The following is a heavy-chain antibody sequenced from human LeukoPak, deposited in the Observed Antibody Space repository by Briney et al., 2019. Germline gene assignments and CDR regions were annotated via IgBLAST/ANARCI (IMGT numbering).Heavy chain of an antibody. D-gene: IGHD3-10*01. J-gene: IGHJ4*02. V-gene: IGHV1-2*02. CDR1: GYTFTSYG. Sequence: AASVKVSCKASGYTFTSYGISWVRQAPGQGLEWMGWINPNSGGTNYAQKFQGRVTMTRDTSISTAYMELSRLRSDDTAVYYCARGPYRNSLLWFGEPEINYWGQGTLVTVSS. CDR2: INPNSGGT. CDR3: ARGPYRNSLLWFGEPEINY.